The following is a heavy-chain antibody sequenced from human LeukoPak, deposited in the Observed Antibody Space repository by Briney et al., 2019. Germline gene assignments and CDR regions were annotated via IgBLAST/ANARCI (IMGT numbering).Heavy chain of an antibody. V-gene: IGHV4-59*08. D-gene: IGHD3-10*01. CDR3: ARQGGSGSYDFDY. CDR2: IYYSGST. CDR1: GGSISSYY. Sequence: SETLSLTCTVSGGSISSYYWSWIRQPPGKGLEWIGYIYYSGSTNYNPSLKSRVTISVDTSKNQFSLKLSSVTAADTAVYYCARQGGSGSYDFDYWGQGTLVTVSS. J-gene: IGHJ4*02.